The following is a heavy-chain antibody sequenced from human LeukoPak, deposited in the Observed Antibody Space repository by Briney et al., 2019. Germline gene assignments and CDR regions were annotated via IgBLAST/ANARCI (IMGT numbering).Heavy chain of an antibody. CDR3: ARVAAKPDATTFDY. CDR1: GGSISSYY. D-gene: IGHD1-26*01. Sequence: SETLSLTCTVSGGSISSYYWSWIRQPAGKGLEWIGRIYTSGSTNYNPSLKSRVTISVDTSRNQFSLKLSSVTAADTAVYYCARVAAKPDATTFDYWGQGTLVTVSS. V-gene: IGHV4-4*07. CDR2: IYTSGST. J-gene: IGHJ4*02.